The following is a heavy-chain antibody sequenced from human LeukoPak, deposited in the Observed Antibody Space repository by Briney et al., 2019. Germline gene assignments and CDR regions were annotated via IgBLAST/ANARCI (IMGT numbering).Heavy chain of an antibody. J-gene: IGHJ3*02. D-gene: IGHD4-23*01. CDR2: IHKDGSTT. V-gene: IGHV3-74*01. CDR3: ARDAGYGGFPDAFDI. CDR1: GFTLSSYW. Sequence: QPGGSLRLSCAASGFTLSSYWMHWVRQAPGEGLVWVSRIHKDGSTTGHADSVKGRFTISRDNAKNTLYLQMNSLRAADTAVYYCARDAGYGGFPDAFDIWGQGTMVTVSS.